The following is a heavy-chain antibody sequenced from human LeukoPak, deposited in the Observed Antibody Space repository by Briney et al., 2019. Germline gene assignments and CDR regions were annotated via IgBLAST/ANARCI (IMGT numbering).Heavy chain of an antibody. CDR3: ARHGAAADPEPYDFRLPDTPNYFDY. J-gene: IGHJ4*02. Sequence: SETLSLTCTVSGGSISSSSYYWGWIRQPPGKGLEWIGSIYYSGSTYYNPSLKSRVTISVDTSKNQFSLKLSSVTAADTAVYYCARHGAAADPEPYDFRLPDTPNYFDYWGQGTLVTVSS. D-gene: IGHD6-25*01. CDR1: GGSISSSSYY. CDR2: IYYSGST. V-gene: IGHV4-39*01.